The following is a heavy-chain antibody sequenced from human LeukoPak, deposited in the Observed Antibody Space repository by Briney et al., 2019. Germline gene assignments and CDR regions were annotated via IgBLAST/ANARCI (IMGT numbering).Heavy chain of an antibody. CDR1: GGSFSGYY. CDR3: AERVGTVTFDY. D-gene: IGHD4-17*01. V-gene: IGHV4-34*01. Sequence: SETLSLTCAVYGGSFSGYYWSWIRQPPGKGLEWIGEINHSGSTNYNPSLKSRVTISVDTSKNQFSLKLSSVTAADTAVYYCAERVGTVTFDYWGQGTLVTVSS. CDR2: INHSGST. J-gene: IGHJ4*02.